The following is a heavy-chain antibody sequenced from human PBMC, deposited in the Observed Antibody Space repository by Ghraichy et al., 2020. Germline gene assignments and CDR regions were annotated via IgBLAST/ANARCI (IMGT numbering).Heavy chain of an antibody. CDR2: ISGSGGST. CDR1: GFTFSSYA. D-gene: IGHD6-19*01. Sequence: GGSLRLSCAASGFTFSSYAMSWVRQAPGKGLEWVSAISGSGGSTYYADSVKGRFTISRDNSKNTLYLQMNSLRAEDQAVYYWAKIAVAGTRRYYFDYWGQGTLVTVSS. J-gene: IGHJ4*02. CDR3: AKIAVAGTRRYYFDY. V-gene: IGHV3-23*01.